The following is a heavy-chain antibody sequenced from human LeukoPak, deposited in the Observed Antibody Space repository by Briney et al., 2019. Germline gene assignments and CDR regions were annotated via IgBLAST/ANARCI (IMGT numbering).Heavy chain of an antibody. J-gene: IGHJ4*02. D-gene: IGHD3-10*01. CDR1: GFTFSSYA. CDR2: ISYDGSNK. V-gene: IGHV3-30-3*01. CDR3: ARGDLWFLYYFDY. Sequence: GGSLRLSCAASGFTFSSYAMHWVRQAPGKGLEWVAVISYDGSNKYYADSVKGRFTISRDNSKNTLYLQMNSLRAEDTAVYYCARGDLWFLYYFDYWGQGTLVTVSS.